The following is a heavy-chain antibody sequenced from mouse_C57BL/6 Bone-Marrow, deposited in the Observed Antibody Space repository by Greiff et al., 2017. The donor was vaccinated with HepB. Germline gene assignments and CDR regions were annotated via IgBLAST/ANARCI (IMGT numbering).Heavy chain of an antibody. CDR2: IYPGNSDT. CDR3: TRGRFTTFDY. V-gene: IGHV1-5*01. J-gene: IGHJ2*01. Sequence: VQLQQSGTVLARPGASVKMSCKTSGYTFTSYWMHWVKQRPGQGLEWIGAIYPGNSDTSYNQKFKGKANLTAVTSASTAYMELSSLTNEDSAVYYCTRGRFTTFDYWGQGTTLTVSS. D-gene: IGHD1-1*01. CDR1: GYTFTSYW.